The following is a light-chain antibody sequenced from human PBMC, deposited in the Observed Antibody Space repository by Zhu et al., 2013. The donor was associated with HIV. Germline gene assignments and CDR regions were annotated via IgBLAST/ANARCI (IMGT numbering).Light chain of an antibody. CDR1: QNVNRN. CDR3: QHYNNWPPWT. J-gene: IGKJ1*01. CDR2: GAS. V-gene: IGKV3-15*01. Sequence: EVVLTQSPVTLAGFPGDRVTLSCRASQNVNRNLAWYQHKRGQSPRLLISGASTRATGVPPRFSGSGSATEFTLTISGLQSDDFAVYYCQHYNNWPPWTFGQGTTVEIK.